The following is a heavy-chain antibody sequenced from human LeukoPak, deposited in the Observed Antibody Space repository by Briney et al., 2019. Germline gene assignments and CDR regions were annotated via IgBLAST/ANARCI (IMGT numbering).Heavy chain of an antibody. V-gene: IGHV3-23*01. Sequence: PGGSLRLSCAASGFTFSSYAMSWVRQAPGKGLEWVSAISGSGGSTYYADSVKGRFTISRDNSKNTLYLQMNSLRAEDTAVYYCAKDDIVGDTGNWFDPWGQGTLVTVSS. CDR3: AKDDIVGDTGNWFDP. D-gene: IGHD1-26*01. J-gene: IGHJ5*02. CDR2: ISGSGGST. CDR1: GFTFSSYA.